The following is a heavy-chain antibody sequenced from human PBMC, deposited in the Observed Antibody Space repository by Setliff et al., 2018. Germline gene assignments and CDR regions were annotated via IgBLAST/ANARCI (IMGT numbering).Heavy chain of an antibody. CDR1: GYTFTSYD. D-gene: IGHD3-22*01. V-gene: IGHV1-8*02. Sequence: ASVKVSCKASGYTFTSYDINWVRQATGQELEWMGWMNPNSGNTDYAQKFQGRVTMTTNTSINTAYMELSSLRFEDTAHYYCARGKGNGSGGYFGYDPFDVWGQGTLVTVSS. J-gene: IGHJ3*01. CDR3: ARGKGNGSGGYFGYDPFDV. CDR2: MNPNSGNT.